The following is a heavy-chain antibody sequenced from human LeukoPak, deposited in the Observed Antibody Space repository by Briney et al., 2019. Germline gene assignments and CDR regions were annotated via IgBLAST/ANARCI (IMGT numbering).Heavy chain of an antibody. CDR1: GGSISSYY. CDR3: ASRSSIWSGYQDTLYYFDS. CDR2: ICYSGST. J-gene: IGHJ4*02. Sequence: SETLSLTCTVSGGSISSYYWSWIRQPPGKRLEWIGHICYSGSTNYNPSLKSRVTISVDTSKNQFSLKLSSVTAADTAVYYCASRSSIWSGYQDTLYYFDSWGQGTLVTVSS. V-gene: IGHV4-59*01. D-gene: IGHD3-3*01.